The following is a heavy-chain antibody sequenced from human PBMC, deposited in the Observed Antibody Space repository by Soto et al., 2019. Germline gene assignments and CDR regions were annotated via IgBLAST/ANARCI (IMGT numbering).Heavy chain of an antibody. CDR1: GFTFSSYG. Sequence: GSLRLSCAASGFTFSSYGMHWVRQAPGKGLEWVAVIWYDGSNKYYADSVKGRFTISRDNSKNTLYLQMNSLRAEDTAVYYCARDDLQWLAQQYYFDYWGQGTLVTVSS. J-gene: IGHJ4*02. CDR2: IWYDGSNK. V-gene: IGHV3-33*01. CDR3: ARDDLQWLAQQYYFDY. D-gene: IGHD6-19*01.